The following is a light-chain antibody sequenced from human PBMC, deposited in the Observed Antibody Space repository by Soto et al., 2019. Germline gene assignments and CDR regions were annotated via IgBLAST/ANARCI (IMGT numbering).Light chain of an antibody. V-gene: IGLV2-14*01. CDR3: SSKSSGSTPML. Sequence: QSALTQPASLYGSPGQSITISCTGTSSDVGGYKYVSWYQHHPGEAPKLIIYEVSNRPSGVSNRFSGSKSGNTASLTISGLQAEDESHYYCSSKSSGSTPMLFGGGTKLTVL. CDR1: SSDVGGYKY. CDR2: EVS. J-gene: IGLJ2*01.